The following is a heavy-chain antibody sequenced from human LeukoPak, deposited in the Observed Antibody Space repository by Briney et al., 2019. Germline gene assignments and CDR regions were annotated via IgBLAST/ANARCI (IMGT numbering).Heavy chain of an antibody. CDR2: IQYDGSEI. CDR1: GLMFSTSG. CDR3: ARESGAAKIGQRLNY. J-gene: IGHJ4*02. V-gene: IGHV3-30*02. D-gene: IGHD3-22*01. Sequence: PGGSLRLSCAASGLMFSTSGMHWVRQAPGKGLEWVAFIQYDGSEIYYADSLKGRFTISRDNSKNTLYLQMNSLRAEDTAVFYCARESGAAKIGQRLNYWGLGTLVTVSS.